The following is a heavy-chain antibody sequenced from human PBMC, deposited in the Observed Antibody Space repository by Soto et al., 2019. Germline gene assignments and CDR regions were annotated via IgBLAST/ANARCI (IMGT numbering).Heavy chain of an antibody. D-gene: IGHD2-2*01. J-gene: IGHJ5*01. CDR3: ARGRFYSETSTWFAY. Sequence: ASVKVSCKASGYTFTNYEINWVRQAPGQGLEWMGWVSPNSGNTVYAQKFQDRVTMTRDTSISTAYMELSNLRFEDTAMYYCARGRFYSETSTWFAYWGQGTPVTVSS. CDR2: VSPNSGNT. V-gene: IGHV1-8*01. CDR1: GYTFTNYE.